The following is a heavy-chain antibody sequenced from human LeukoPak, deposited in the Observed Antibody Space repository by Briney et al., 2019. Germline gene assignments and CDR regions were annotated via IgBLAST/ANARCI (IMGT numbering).Heavy chain of an antibody. Sequence: SETLSRTCAVYGVSFSGYYWSWLRQPPGKGLEWIGEINHSGTTNYNPSLKSRVTISVDTSKNHFSLRLSSVSAADTAVYYCAREISMITPDSDYWGQGTLVTVSS. J-gene: IGHJ4*02. CDR1: GVSFSGYY. V-gene: IGHV4-34*01. CDR2: INHSGTT. CDR3: AREISMITPDSDY. D-gene: IGHD3-16*01.